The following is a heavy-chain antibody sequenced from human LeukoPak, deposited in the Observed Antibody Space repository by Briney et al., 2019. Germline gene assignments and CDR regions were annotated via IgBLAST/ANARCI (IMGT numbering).Heavy chain of an antibody. Sequence: SETLSLTCTVSGGSISSYYWSWIRQPPGKGLEWIGYIYYSGSTNYNPSLKSRVTISVDTSKNQFSLKLSSVTAADTAVYYCARVGIVATMVAFDIWGQGTMVTVSS. V-gene: IGHV4-59*08. CDR2: IYYSGST. CDR3: ARVGIVATMVAFDI. J-gene: IGHJ3*02. CDR1: GGSISSYY. D-gene: IGHD5-12*01.